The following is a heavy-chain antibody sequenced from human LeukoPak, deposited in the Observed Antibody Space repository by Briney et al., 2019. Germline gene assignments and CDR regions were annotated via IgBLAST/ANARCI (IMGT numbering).Heavy chain of an antibody. CDR3: VKHSAPVLAAARFDY. CDR1: GFTFSSYA. V-gene: IGHV3-23*01. Sequence: GGSLRLSCAASGFTFSSYAMSWVRQAPGKGLEWVSVISGSGTNTYYADSVKGRFTISRDNSKNTLYLQMNSLRAEDTALYYCVKHSAPVLAAARFDYWGQGNLVTVSS. J-gene: IGHJ4*02. D-gene: IGHD2-2*01. CDR2: ISGSGTNT.